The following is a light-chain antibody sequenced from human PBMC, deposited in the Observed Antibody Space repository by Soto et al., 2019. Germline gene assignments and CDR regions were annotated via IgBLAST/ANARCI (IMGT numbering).Light chain of an antibody. J-gene: IGLJ1*01. CDR3: SSYTSTNTRL. CDR1: TTDIHDFNS. Sequence: QSVLTQPASVSGSPGQSITISCSGPTTDIHDFNSISWYQHHPGKAPKLMIYEVSNRPSGISNRFSGSKSGNTASLTISGLQAEDDADYYCSSYTSTNTRLFGTGTKLTVL. CDR2: EVS. V-gene: IGLV2-14*01.